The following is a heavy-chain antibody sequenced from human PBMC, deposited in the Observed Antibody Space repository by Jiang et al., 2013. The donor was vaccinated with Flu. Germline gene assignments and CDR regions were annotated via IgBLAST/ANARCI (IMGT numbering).Heavy chain of an antibody. D-gene: IGHD3-22*01. Sequence: LLKPSETLSLTCAVYGGSFSGYYWSWIRQPPGKGLEWIGEINHSGSTNYNPSLKSRVTISVDTSKNQFSLKLRSVTAADTAVYYCARGDSSGYYHYWGQGILVTVSS. CDR1: GGSFSGYY. CDR2: INHSGST. J-gene: IGHJ4*02. CDR3: ARGDSSGYYHY. V-gene: IGHV4-34*01.